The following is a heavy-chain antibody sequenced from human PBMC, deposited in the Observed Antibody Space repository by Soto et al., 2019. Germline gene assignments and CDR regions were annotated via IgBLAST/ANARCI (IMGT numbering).Heavy chain of an antibody. Sequence: QVQLQQWGAGLLKPSETLSLTCAVYDESFSGYYWSWIRQPPEKGLEWIGEINHSGSTNYNPSLKSRVTISVDTSKSHFSLKLSSVTAADTAVYYCARVPVAATGGWFDPWGQGTLVTVSS. J-gene: IGHJ5*02. CDR3: ARVPVAATGGWFDP. CDR1: DESFSGYY. V-gene: IGHV4-34*01. D-gene: IGHD6-19*01. CDR2: INHSGST.